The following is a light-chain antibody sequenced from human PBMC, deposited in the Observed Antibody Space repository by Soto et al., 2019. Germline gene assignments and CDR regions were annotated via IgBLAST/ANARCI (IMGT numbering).Light chain of an antibody. Sequence: ELVLSQSPAPLSLSPGETATLSCRASQSVSSYLAWYQQKPGQALRLLIYDASKRTTGNPARFSGSGSGTDYTLTNSSLEPEEFAVYFCHQRSNWPLTLGGGAKLEIK. CDR2: DAS. CDR3: HQRSNWPLT. J-gene: IGKJ4*01. CDR1: QSVSSY. V-gene: IGKV3-11*01.